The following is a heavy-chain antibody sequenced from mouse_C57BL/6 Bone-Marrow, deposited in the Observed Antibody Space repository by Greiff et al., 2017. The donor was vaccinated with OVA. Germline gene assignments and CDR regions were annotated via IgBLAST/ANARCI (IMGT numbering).Heavy chain of an antibody. CDR3: ARHNDGYYGWFAY. V-gene: IGHV5-12*01. CDR2: ISNGGGST. Sequence: DVMLVESGGGLVQPGGSLKLSCAASGFTFSDYYMYWVRQTPEKRLEWVAYISNGGGSTYYPDTVKGRFTISRDNAKNTLYLQMSRLKSEDTAMYYCARHNDGYYGWFAYWGQGTLVTVSA. J-gene: IGHJ3*01. D-gene: IGHD2-3*01. CDR1: GFTFSDYY.